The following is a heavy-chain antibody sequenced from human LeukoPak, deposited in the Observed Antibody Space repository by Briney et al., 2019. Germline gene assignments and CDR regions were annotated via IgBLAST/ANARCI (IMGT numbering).Heavy chain of an antibody. D-gene: IGHD3-10*01. CDR3: ASDVEYGSASFVYYFDY. J-gene: IGHJ4*02. CDR2: IIPNFGTA. Sequence: SVKVSCKASGDTLSSYAISWVRQAPGQGLEWMGWIIPNFGTANYAQKFQGRVTITRDESTSTAYMELSSMRSEDTAVYYCASDVEYGSASFVYYFDYWGQGTLVTVSS. V-gene: IGHV1-69*05. CDR1: GDTLSSYA.